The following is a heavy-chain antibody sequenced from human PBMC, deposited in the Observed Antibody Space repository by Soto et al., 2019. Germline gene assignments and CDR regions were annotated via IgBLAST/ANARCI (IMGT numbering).Heavy chain of an antibody. V-gene: IGHV3-23*01. CDR1: GFSFHIYA. CDR3: AKASRTDVAFET. D-gene: IGHD1-1*01. CDR2: ITDDGEAT. Sequence: PGGSLRLSCAASGFSFHIYAMSWVRQAPGKGLQWVSAITDDGEATYYADSVKGRFIISRDNFKNSLYLQLNSLGVDDAAVYYCAKASRTDVAFETWGQGTVVSVSS. J-gene: IGHJ3*02.